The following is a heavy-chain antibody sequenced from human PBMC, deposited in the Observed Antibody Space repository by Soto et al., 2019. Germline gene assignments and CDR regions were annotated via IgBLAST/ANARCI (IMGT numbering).Heavy chain of an antibody. J-gene: IGHJ6*02. V-gene: IGHV3-33*01. Sequence: QVQLVESGGGVVQPGRSLRLSCAASGFTFSSYGMHWVRQAPGKGLEWVAVIWYDGSNKYYADSVKGRFTISRDNSKNTLYLQMNSPRAEDTAVYYCAREIVVVPAARSSGMDVWSQGTTVTVSS. CDR2: IWYDGSNK. CDR1: GFTFSSYG. CDR3: AREIVVVPAARSSGMDV. D-gene: IGHD2-2*01.